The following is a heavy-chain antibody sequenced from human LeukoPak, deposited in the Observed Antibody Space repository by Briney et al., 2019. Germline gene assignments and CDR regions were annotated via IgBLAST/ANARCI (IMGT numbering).Heavy chain of an antibody. V-gene: IGHV3-53*01. CDR2: IYSGGST. J-gene: IGHJ4*02. D-gene: IGHD3-9*01. Sequence: GGSLRLSCAASGFTVSSNYTSWVRQAPGKGLEWVSVIYSGGSTYYADSVKGRFTISRDNSKNTLYLQMNSLRAEDTAVYYCARGSYDILTGYNYWGQGTLVTVSS. CDR1: GFTVSSNY. CDR3: ARGSYDILTGYNY.